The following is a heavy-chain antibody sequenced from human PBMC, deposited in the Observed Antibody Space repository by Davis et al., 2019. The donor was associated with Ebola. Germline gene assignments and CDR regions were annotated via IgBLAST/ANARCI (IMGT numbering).Heavy chain of an antibody. J-gene: IGHJ4*02. CDR2: ISGSSNII. V-gene: IGHV3-48*01. D-gene: IGHD6-13*01. CDR3: ANLYSSSWFDY. Sequence: GGSLRLSCAASGFTFSSYWMHWVRQAPGKGLEWVSHISGSSNIIYYADSVKGRFTISRDNSKNTLYLQMNSLRAEDTAVYYCANLYSSSWFDYWGQGTLVTVSS. CDR1: GFTFSSYW.